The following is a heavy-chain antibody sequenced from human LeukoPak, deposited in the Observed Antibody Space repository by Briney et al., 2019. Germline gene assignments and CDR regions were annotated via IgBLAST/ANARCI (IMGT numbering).Heavy chain of an antibody. J-gene: IGHJ4*02. CDR2: IWYDGSND. V-gene: IGHV3-33*01. CDR1: GFTFSGYG. D-gene: IGHD3-22*01. Sequence: GGSLRLSCAASGFTFSGYGMQWVRQAPGKGLEWVAVIWYDGSNDDYADSVKGRFTISRDNSKSTLYLQMNSLRAEDTAIYYCARSIPRYDGSAYYPDYWGQGTLVTVSS. CDR3: ARSIPRYDGSAYYPDY.